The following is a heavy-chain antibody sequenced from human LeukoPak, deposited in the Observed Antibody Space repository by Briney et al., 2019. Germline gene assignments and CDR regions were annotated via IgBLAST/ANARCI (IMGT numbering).Heavy chain of an antibody. CDR2: IYHSGST. CDR1: GGSISSGGYY. Sequence: SQTLSLTCTVSGGSISSGGYYWSWIRQPPGKGLEWIGYIYHSGSTYYNPSLKSRVTISVDTSKNQFSLKLSSVTAADTAVYYCARDLQLWFGESYYFDYWGQGTLVTVSS. V-gene: IGHV4-30-2*01. CDR3: ARDLQLWFGESYYFDY. D-gene: IGHD3-10*01. J-gene: IGHJ4*02.